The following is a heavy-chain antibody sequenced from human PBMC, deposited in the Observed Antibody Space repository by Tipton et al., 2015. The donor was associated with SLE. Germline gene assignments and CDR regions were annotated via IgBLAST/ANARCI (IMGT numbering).Heavy chain of an antibody. Sequence: LRLSCTVSGGSISSYYWSWIRQPPGKGLEWIGYIYYSGSTNYKSSLESRITLSLDTSKNQFSLKLTSVTAADTTVYYCAREARLGWGAYGYWGQGTLVTVSS. CDR1: GGSISSYY. CDR2: IYYSGST. J-gene: IGHJ4*02. CDR3: AREARLGWGAYGY. V-gene: IGHV4-59*12. D-gene: IGHD2-21*01.